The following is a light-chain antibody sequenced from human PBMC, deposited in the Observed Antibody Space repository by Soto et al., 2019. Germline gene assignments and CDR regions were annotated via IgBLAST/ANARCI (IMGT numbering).Light chain of an antibody. CDR1: HDIINY. CDR3: QQYDNLPVT. Sequence: DIQMTQSPSSLSASVGDRVTITCQASHDIINYLNWFHQKPGEAPKLLIFDAFKLETGVPSRFSGSGSGTDFTLTISSLQPGDIATYYCQQYDNLPVTFGGGTKVEIK. J-gene: IGKJ4*01. CDR2: DAF. V-gene: IGKV1-33*01.